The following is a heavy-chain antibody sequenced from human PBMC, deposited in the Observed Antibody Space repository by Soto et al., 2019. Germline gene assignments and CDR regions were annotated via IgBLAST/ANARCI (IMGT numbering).Heavy chain of an antibody. CDR2: INPNSGAT. Sequence: ASVKVSCKASGYTFTGYFIHGLRHAPGQGLEWMGRINPNSGATNYARKFQDRVTMTRDTSINTAYMELSSLRSDDTAIYYCATLPPTQDWFDPWGQGTLVTVSS. V-gene: IGHV1-2*06. CDR3: ATLPPTQDWFDP. CDR1: GYTFTGYF. J-gene: IGHJ5*02.